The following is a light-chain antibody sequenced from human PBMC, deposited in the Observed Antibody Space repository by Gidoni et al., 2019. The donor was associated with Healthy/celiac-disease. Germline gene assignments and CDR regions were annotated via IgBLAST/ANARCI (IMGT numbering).Light chain of an antibody. CDR2: DAS. V-gene: IGKV3D-11*01. CDR3: QQRSNWRSIT. Sequence: EIVLTQSPATLSLSPGESATLSCRASQGVSSYLAWYQQKPGQAPRLLIYDASNRATGTPARFSGSGPGTDFTLTISSREPEDFAVYYCQQRSNWRSITFGQGTRLEIK. CDR1: QGVSSY. J-gene: IGKJ5*01.